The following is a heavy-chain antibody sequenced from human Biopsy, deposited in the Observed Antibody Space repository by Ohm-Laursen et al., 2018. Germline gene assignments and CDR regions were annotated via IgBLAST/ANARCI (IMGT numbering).Heavy chain of an antibody. CDR3: ARFPLGAYDDSGSYRAVEHWYFDL. V-gene: IGHV1-69*04. CDR1: GGTFTKHA. CDR2: SIPLLDTA. D-gene: IGHD3-22*01. J-gene: IGHJ2*01. Sequence: GASVKVSCKASGGTFTKHAVGWVRQAPGQGLEWVGRSIPLLDTANYAEKFQGRVTLTVDKSTTTAYMELSSLKSEDTAIYYCARFPLGAYDDSGSYRAVEHWYFDLWGRGTLVTVSS.